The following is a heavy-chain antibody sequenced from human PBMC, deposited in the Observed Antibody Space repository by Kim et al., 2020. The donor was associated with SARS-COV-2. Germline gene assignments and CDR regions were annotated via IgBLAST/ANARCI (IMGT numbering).Heavy chain of an antibody. CDR1: GASISSSSC. CDR3: ARGVSSAWTLRAWFDP. CDR2: VDHSGTT. Sequence: SETLSLTCVVSGASISSSSCWSWVRQPPGKGLEWIGEVDHSGTTSYNASLKNRVSILVDKSKNQFSLRLTSVSAADTAVYYCARGVSSAWTLRAWFDPWGQGTLVTVS. J-gene: IGHJ5*02. V-gene: IGHV4-4*02. D-gene: IGHD3-22*01.